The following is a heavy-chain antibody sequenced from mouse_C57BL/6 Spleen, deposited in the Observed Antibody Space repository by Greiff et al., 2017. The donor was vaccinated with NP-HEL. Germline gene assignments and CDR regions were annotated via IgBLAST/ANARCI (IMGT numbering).Heavy chain of an antibody. J-gene: IGHJ2*01. V-gene: IGHV1-55*01. Sequence: QVQLQQPGAELVKPGASVKMSCKASGYTFTSYWITWVKQRPGQGLEWIGDIYPGSGSTNYNEKFKSKATLTVDTSSSTAYMQLSSLTSEDSAVYYCARRDDGYSLFDYWGQGTTLTVSS. CDR3: ARRDDGYSLFDY. CDR1: GYTFTSYW. CDR2: IYPGSGST. D-gene: IGHD2-3*01.